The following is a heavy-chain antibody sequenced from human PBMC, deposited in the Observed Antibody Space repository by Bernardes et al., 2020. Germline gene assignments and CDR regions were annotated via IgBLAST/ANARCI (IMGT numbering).Heavy chain of an antibody. J-gene: IGHJ4*02. CDR1: GYTFSYYY. Sequence: ASVKVSCKPSGYTFSYYYIHWVRQAPGQGLERMGRINSNSGDTNYAQQFQGRVTMTRATSISTAYMELSSLTSDDTAMYYCARDLGVVAGTFDYWGQGALVTVSS. V-gene: IGHV1-2*06. D-gene: IGHD6-19*01. CDR3: ARDLGVVAGTFDY. CDR2: INSNSGDT.